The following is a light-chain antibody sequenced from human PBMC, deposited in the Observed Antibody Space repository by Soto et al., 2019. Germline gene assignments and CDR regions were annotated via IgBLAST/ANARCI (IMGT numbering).Light chain of an antibody. Sequence: QSVLTQPASASGTPGQKGTISCSGSSSNIGDNYVYWHQQLPGTAPKLLIYRNNQRPSGVPDRFSGSKSGTSASLAISGLRSEDEADYYCAAWDDSLSGYVFGPGTKVTVL. J-gene: IGLJ1*01. CDR1: SSNIGDNY. CDR3: AAWDDSLSGYV. CDR2: RNN. V-gene: IGLV1-47*01.